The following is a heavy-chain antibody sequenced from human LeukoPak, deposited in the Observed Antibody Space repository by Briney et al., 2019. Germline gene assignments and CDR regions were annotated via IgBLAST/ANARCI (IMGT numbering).Heavy chain of an antibody. CDR1: GGSISSGGYY. V-gene: IGHV4-31*03. CDR3: ARDSAGYSSGWYWFDP. Sequence: PSETLSLTCTVSGGSISSGGYYWSWIRQHPGKGLEWIGYIYYSGSTYYNPSLKSRVTISVDTSENQFSLKLSSVTAADTAVYYCARDSAGYSSGWYWFDPWGQGTLVTVSS. D-gene: IGHD6-19*01. J-gene: IGHJ5*02. CDR2: IYYSGST.